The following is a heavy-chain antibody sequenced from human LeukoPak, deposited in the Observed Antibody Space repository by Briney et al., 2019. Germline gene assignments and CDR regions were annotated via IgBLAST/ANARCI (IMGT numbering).Heavy chain of an antibody. CDR1: GFTFSRYS. Sequence: GRSLRLSCAASGFTFSRYSMSSVRQAPGNGLEWVSYISSSSSTIYYADSVKGRFTISRDNAKNSLYLQMNSLRDEDTAVYYCARDDSYDGSRYFDYWGQGTLVTVSS. CDR2: ISSSSSTI. CDR3: ARDDSYDGSRYFDY. V-gene: IGHV3-48*02. D-gene: IGHD5-12*01. J-gene: IGHJ4*02.